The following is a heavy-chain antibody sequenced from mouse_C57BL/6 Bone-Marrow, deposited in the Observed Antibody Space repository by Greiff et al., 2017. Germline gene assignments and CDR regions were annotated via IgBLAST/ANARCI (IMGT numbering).Heavy chain of an antibody. V-gene: IGHV5-12*01. CDR2: LSNGGGST. CDR1: GFTFSDYY. D-gene: IGHD2-5*01. Sequence: EVKLVESGGGLVQPGGSLKLSCAASGFTFSDYYMYWVRQTPEKRLEWVAYLSNGGGSTYYPDTVKGRFTISRDNAKNTLYLQMSRLKSEDTAMYFCARHNYSTYVFAYWGQGTLVTVSA. J-gene: IGHJ3*01. CDR3: ARHNYSTYVFAY.